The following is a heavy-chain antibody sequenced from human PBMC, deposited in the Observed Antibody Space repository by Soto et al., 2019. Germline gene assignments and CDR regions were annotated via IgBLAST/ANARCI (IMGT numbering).Heavy chain of an antibody. CDR3: ARVEGSSYYFRHDC. CDR2: IYYSGSS. Sequence: KTSETLSLTCTVSGGSISSGSYHWSWIRQHPGKGLEWIGNIYYSGSSYYNPSLKSRATISIDTSKDQFSLRLGSVTAADTAVYHCARVEGSSYYFRHDCWGRGTLVTVSS. J-gene: IGHJ4*02. CDR1: GGSISSGSYH. V-gene: IGHV4-31*03. D-gene: IGHD1-26*01.